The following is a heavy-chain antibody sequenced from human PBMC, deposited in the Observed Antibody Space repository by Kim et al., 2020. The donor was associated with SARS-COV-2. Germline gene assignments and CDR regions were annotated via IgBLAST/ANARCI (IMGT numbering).Heavy chain of an antibody. CDR3: ARDPTGGSGLGFGY. D-gene: IGHD3-10*01. Sequence: NPSLKSRVTISVDTSKNQFSRKLSSVTAADTAVYYCARDPTGGSGLGFGYWGQGTLVTVSS. J-gene: IGHJ4*02. V-gene: IGHV4-31*02.